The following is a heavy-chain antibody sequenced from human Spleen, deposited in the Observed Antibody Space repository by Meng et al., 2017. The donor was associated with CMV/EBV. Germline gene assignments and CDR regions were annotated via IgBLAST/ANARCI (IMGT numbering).Heavy chain of an antibody. J-gene: IGHJ6*02. V-gene: IGHV3-33*01. CDR2: IWYDGSNK. CDR3: TGDNWNPGGYYYGMDV. D-gene: IGHD1-20*01. CDR1: GFTFSSYG. Sequence: GESLKISCAASGFTFSSYGMHWVRQAPGKGLEWVAVIWYDGSNKYYADSVKGRFTISRDNSKNTLYLQMNSLRAEDTAVYYCTGDNWNPGGYYYGMDVWGQGTTVTVSS.